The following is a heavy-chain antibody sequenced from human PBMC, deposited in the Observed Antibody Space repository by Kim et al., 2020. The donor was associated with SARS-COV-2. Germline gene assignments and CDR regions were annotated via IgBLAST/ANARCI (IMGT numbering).Heavy chain of an antibody. CDR3: ARVRGTMVRGVNYYYYYM. Sequence: SETLSLTCAVYGGSFSGYYWSWIRQPPGKGLEWIGEINHSGSTNYNPSLKSRVTISVDTSKNQFSLKLSSVTAADTAVYYCARVRGTMVRGVNYYYYYM. CDR1: GGSFSGYY. D-gene: IGHD3-10*01. CDR2: INHSGST. V-gene: IGHV4-34*01. J-gene: IGHJ6*03.